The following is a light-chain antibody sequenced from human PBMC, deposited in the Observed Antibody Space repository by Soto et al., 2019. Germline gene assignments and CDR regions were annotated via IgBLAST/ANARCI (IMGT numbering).Light chain of an antibody. Sequence: IQLTQSPYSLCASVGERVALTCRASQSISSYLNWYQQKPGKAPKLLIYAASSLQSGVPSRFSGSGSGTDFTLTISSLQPEDFATYYCQQSYSTPPWTFGQGTKVDIK. CDR3: QQSYSTPPWT. J-gene: IGKJ1*01. CDR2: AAS. CDR1: QSISSY. V-gene: IGKV1-39*01.